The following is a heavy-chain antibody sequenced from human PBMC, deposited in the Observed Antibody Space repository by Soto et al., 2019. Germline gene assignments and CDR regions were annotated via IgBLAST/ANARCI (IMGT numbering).Heavy chain of an antibody. CDR2: IYYDGSGS. Sequence: QVQLVESGGGVVQPGGSLRLSCEASGFTFRDYGFHWVRQAPGKGLEWVAVIYYDGSGSDYEDSVRGRFIFSRDISTNPLYLQMNSLRAEDTAVYYCVRDDCSGGTCYGGYWGQGTRVTVSS. V-gene: IGHV3-33*01. J-gene: IGHJ4*02. CDR1: GFTFRDYG. CDR3: VRDDCSGGTCYGGY. D-gene: IGHD2-15*01.